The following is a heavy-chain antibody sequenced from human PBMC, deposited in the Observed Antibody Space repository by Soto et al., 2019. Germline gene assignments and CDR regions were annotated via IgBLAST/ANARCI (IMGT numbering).Heavy chain of an antibody. CDR3: ALYYYDSAGYYYFDY. Sequence: GGSLRLSCAASGFTFSSYAMSWVRQAPGKGLEWVSAITGSSAITYYADSVKGRFTISRDNSKNTLYLQMSSLRAEDTAVYYCALYYYDSAGYYYFDYWGQGTLVTSPQ. D-gene: IGHD3-22*01. CDR1: GFTFSSYA. V-gene: IGHV3-23*01. CDR2: ITGSSAIT. J-gene: IGHJ4*02.